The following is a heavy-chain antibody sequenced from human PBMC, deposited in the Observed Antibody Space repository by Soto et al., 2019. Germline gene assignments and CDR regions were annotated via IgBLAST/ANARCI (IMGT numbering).Heavy chain of an antibody. V-gene: IGHV1-69*06. D-gene: IGHD3-10*01. CDR2: IIPIFGTA. CDR3: ATILPRMVRGTAWFDP. J-gene: IGHJ5*02. Sequence: GASVKVSCKXSGGTFSSYAISWVRQAPGQGLEWMGGIIPIFGTANYAQKFQGRVTITADKSTSTAYMELSSLRSEDTAVYYCATILPRMVRGTAWFDPWGQGTLVTVSS. CDR1: GGTFSSYA.